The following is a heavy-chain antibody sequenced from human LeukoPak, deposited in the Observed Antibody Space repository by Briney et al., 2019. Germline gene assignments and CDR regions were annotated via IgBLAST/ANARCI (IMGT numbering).Heavy chain of an antibody. D-gene: IGHD3-16*02. Sequence: ASVKVSCKASGYTFTYRYVYWVRRAPGQALEWMGWMNPNSGNTGYAQKFQGRVTMTRNTSISTAYMELRSLRFDDTAVYYCARDRLGLDYWGQGTLVTVSS. CDR2: MNPNSGNT. V-gene: IGHV1-8*01. CDR1: GYTFTYRY. J-gene: IGHJ4*02. CDR3: ARDRLGLDY.